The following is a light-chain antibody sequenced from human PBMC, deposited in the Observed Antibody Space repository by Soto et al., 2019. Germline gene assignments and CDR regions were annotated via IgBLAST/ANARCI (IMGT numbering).Light chain of an antibody. Sequence: EIVLTQSPGTLSLSPGERATLSCRASQSVSSSYLAWYQQKPGQAPRLLIYGASSRATGIPDRFSGSGCGKVITNTSSRLEQEDLVVYYWQEYRSSPFGQGTKLEIK. CDR3: QEYRSSP. CDR1: QSVSSSY. CDR2: GAS. J-gene: IGKJ2*01. V-gene: IGKV3-20*01.